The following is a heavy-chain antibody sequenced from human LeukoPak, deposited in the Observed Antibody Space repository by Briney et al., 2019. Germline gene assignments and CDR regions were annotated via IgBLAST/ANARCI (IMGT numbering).Heavy chain of an antibody. V-gene: IGHV4-30-2*01. CDR1: GGSISSGGYY. D-gene: IGHD6-6*01. J-gene: IGHJ3*02. Sequence: SQTLSLTCTVSGGSISSGGYYWSWIRQPPGKGLEWIGYIYHSGSTYYNPSLKSRVTISVDRSKNQFSLKLSSVTAADTAVYYCPYSSSSEGVDAFDIWGQGTMVTVSS. CDR3: PYSSSSEGVDAFDI. CDR2: IYHSGST.